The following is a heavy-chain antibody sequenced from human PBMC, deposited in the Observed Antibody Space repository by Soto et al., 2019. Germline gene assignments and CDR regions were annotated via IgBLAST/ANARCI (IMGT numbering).Heavy chain of an antibody. J-gene: IGHJ4*02. Sequence: NPSETLPLTCAVSGGSISSGGYSLSWIRQPPGKGLEWIGYIYHSWSTYYNPSRKSRVTISVDRSKNQFTLELSSVTAADTAVYYCARVGNYYDSSGYDYFEYWGQGTMVTVSS. CDR3: ARVGNYYDSSGYDYFEY. V-gene: IGHV4-30-2*01. CDR2: IYHSWST. D-gene: IGHD3-22*01. CDR1: GGSISSGGYS.